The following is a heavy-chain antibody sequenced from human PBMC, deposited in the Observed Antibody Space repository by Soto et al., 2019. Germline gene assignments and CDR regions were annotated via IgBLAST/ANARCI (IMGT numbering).Heavy chain of an antibody. CDR2: IYFTGKA. D-gene: IGHD4-4*01. CDR3: AKDPSPQPIPAVTPGWFDP. J-gene: IGHJ5*02. Sequence: TLSLTCTVSGDSIRDGGYYWAWIRQRPGQGLEWMGYIYFTGKADYNPSLENRLTMSVDMSRRQLYLRLTSVTAADTAVYFCAKDPSPQPIPAVTPGWFDPWGQGIAVTVYS. V-gene: IGHV4-31*03. CDR1: GDSIRDGGYY.